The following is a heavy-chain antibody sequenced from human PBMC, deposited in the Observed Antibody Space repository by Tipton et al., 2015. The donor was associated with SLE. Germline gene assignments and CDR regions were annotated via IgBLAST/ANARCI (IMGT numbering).Heavy chain of an antibody. D-gene: IGHD5-24*01. V-gene: IGHV4-61*05. Sequence: TLSLTCTVSGGSISSSHYYWGWIRQPPGKGLEWIGYVYYSGSTNYNPSLKSRVTISMDSSKSQFSLKLNSVTAADTAVYYCARAEMTTEGSAFYFYVDVWGKGTTVTVSS. CDR2: VYYSGST. CDR3: ARAEMTTEGSAFYFYVDV. J-gene: IGHJ6*03. CDR1: GGSISSSHYY.